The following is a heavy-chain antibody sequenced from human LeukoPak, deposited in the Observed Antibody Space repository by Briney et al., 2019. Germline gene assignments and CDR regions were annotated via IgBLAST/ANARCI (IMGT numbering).Heavy chain of an antibody. D-gene: IGHD3-16*02. Sequence: GGSLRLSCAASGFTFSSYSMNWVRQAPGKGLEWVSYISSSSSTIYYADSVKGRFTISRDNAKNSLYLQMNSLRAEDTAVYYCASQERGSSYDYVWGSYRGDYYYYYGMDVWGQGTTVTVSS. CDR1: GFTFSSYS. CDR2: ISSSSSTI. J-gene: IGHJ6*02. V-gene: IGHV3-48*04. CDR3: ASQERGSSYDYVWGSYRGDYYYYYGMDV.